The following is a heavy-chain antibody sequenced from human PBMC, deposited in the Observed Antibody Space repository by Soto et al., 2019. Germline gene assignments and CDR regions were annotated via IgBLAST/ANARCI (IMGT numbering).Heavy chain of an antibody. D-gene: IGHD3-3*01. CDR2: MNPNSGNT. CDR3: ARALGGYYDCSGGAITDY. J-gene: IGHJ4*02. Sequence: ASVKVSCKASGYTFTSYDINWVRQATGQGLEWMGWMNPNSGNTGYAQKFQGRVTMTRNTSISTAYMELSSLRSEDTAVYYCARALGGYYDCSGGAITDYWGQGTLVTVSS. CDR1: GYTFTSYD. V-gene: IGHV1-8*01.